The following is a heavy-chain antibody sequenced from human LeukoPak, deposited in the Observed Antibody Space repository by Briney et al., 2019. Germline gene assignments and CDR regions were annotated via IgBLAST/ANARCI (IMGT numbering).Heavy chain of an antibody. CDR1: GDSVSSNSAA. CDR2: TYYRSKWYN. Sequence: SQTLSLTCAISGDSVSSNSAAWNWIRQSPSRGLEWLGRTYYRSKWYNDYAVSVKSRITLNPDTSKNQFSLQLNSVTPEDTAVYYCARASAAGIVPPSYYGMDVWGQGTAVTVSS. D-gene: IGHD6-13*01. V-gene: IGHV6-1*01. J-gene: IGHJ6*02. CDR3: ARASAAGIVPPSYYGMDV.